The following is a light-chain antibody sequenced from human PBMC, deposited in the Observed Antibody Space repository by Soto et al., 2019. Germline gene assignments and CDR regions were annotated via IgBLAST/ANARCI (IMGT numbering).Light chain of an antibody. J-gene: IGKJ1*01. CDR2: GAS. CDR3: HQYWSALACK. Sequence: EIVLTQSPGTLSLFLRETASLSCRASQSISSSYLAWYQQKPGLAPRLLIYGASSRATGIPDRFSGAGSATDVTLTIRRTELEDCAVYYCHQYWSALACKFVQGTNV. CDR1: QSISSSY. V-gene: IGKV3-20*01.